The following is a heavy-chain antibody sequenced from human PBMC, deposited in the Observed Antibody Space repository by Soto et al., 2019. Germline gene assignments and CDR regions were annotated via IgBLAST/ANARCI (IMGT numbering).Heavy chain of an antibody. CDR1: GYSITAYY. V-gene: IGHV4-59*08. J-gene: IGHJ4*02. CDR2: IYHAGNT. Sequence: QVQLQESGPGLVKDSETLSLTCSVSGYSITAYYWSWIRQSPGKGLEWIGYIYHAGNTNYNPSLRGRVTMTVDTSKNRFSLKLKSVTAAHTAIYYCARLNYYFHQWGQGTLVTLSS. CDR3: ARLNYYFHQ. D-gene: IGHD1-20*01.